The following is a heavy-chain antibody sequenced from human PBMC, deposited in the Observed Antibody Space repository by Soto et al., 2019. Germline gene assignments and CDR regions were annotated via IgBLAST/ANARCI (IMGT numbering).Heavy chain of an antibody. CDR3: ARDLTPSTEYFQH. Sequence: QVQLVQSGAEVKKPGSSVKVSCKASGGTFSSYTISWVRQAPGQGLEWMGRIIPILGIANYAQKFQGRVTITADKSTRTAYMELSSLRSEDTAVYYCARDLTPSTEYFQHWGQGTLVTVSS. V-gene: IGHV1-69*08. CDR2: IIPILGIA. J-gene: IGHJ1*01. CDR1: GGTFSSYT.